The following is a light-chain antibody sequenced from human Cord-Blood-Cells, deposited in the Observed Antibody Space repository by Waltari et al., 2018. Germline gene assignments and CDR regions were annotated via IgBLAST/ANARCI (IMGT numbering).Light chain of an antibody. V-gene: IGLV2-14*01. Sequence: QSALPQPASVSGSPGPSITIPCTGTSSAVGGYNYVSWYQQHPGNAPKLMLYDVSNRPSGVSSRFSGSKSGNTASLTISGVQAEDEADYYCRSDTSSSTLEYVFGTGTKVTVL. CDR3: RSDTSSSTLEYV. J-gene: IGLJ1*01. CDR1: SSAVGGYNY. CDR2: DVS.